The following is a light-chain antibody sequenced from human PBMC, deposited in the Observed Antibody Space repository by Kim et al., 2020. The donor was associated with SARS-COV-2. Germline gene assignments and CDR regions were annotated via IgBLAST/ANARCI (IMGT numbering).Light chain of an antibody. CDR2: YDS. V-gene: IGLV3-21*04. Sequence: YELTQPPSVSVAPGKTATITCGGNNIGSKSVHWYQQKPGQAPVLVIYYDSDRPSGIPERFPGSNSGNSATLTISRVETGDEADYYCQVWDSSSDHWVFGGGTQLTIL. J-gene: IGLJ3*02. CDR1: NIGSKS. CDR3: QVWDSSSDHWV.